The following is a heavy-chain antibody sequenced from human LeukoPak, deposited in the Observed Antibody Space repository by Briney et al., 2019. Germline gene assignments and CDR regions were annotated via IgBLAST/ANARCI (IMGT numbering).Heavy chain of an antibody. CDR2: ISGTGSST. CDR3: AKVLSLRYSYWVLYADW. V-gene: IGHV3-23*01. Sequence: GGSLRLSCAASGFTFINYAMSLVRQAPGKGLEWVSAISGTGSSTYYADSVKGRFTTSRDNSKNTLFLQMNSLRAEDTAVYYCAKVLSLRYSYWVLYADWWGQGTLVTVSS. CDR1: GFTFINYA. J-gene: IGHJ4*02. D-gene: IGHD3-9*01.